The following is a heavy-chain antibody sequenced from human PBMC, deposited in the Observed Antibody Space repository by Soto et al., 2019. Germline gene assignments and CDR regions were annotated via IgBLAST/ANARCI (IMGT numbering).Heavy chain of an antibody. Sequence: QVQLQQWGAGLLKPSETLSLTCAVYGGSFSGYYWTWIRQPPGTGLEWIGEINHSGSTNYNPSLKSRVTISVDTSKNQFSLKLTSVPSADTAVYYCARDKITGLFDYWGQGTLVTVSS. J-gene: IGHJ4*02. D-gene: IGHD2-8*02. CDR1: GGSFSGYY. V-gene: IGHV4-34*01. CDR3: ARDKITGLFDY. CDR2: INHSGST.